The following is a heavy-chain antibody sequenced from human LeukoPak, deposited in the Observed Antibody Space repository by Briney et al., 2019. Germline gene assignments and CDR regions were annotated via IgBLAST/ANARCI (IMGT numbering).Heavy chain of an antibody. D-gene: IGHD4-17*01. V-gene: IGHV4-59*01. CDR1: GGSISSYY. J-gene: IGHJ3*02. CDR3: ARVGPTVTRDDAFDI. Sequence: SETLSLTCTVSGGSISSYYGSWIRQPPGKGLEWIGYIYYSGSTNYNPSLKSRVTISVDTSKNQFSLKLSSVTAADTAVYYCARVGPTVTRDDAFDIWGQGTMVTVSS. CDR2: IYYSGST.